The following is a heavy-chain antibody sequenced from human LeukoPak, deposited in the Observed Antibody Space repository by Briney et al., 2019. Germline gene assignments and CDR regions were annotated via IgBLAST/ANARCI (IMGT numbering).Heavy chain of an antibody. CDR3: ARDSSSRAFDY. J-gene: IGHJ4*02. CDR2: IYSSGST. CDR1: GDSISSYY. V-gene: IGHV4-4*07. Sequence: SETLSLTCTVSGDSISSYYWSWFRQPAGKGLEWIGRIYSSGSTNYNPSLKSRITMSVDTSKNQFSLKLSSVTAADTAVYYCARDSSSRAFDYWGQGTLVTVSS. D-gene: IGHD6-13*01.